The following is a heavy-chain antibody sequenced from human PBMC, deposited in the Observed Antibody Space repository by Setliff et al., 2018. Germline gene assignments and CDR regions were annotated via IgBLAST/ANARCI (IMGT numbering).Heavy chain of an antibody. J-gene: IGHJ3*02. V-gene: IGHV3-21*03. CDR3: ARSPANGGHDAFDI. D-gene: IGHD6-25*01. Sequence: PGGSLRLSCAASGFTFSSYSINWVRQAPGRGLEWVSFISSTSSYIFYADSVKGRFTISRDNAKSSLYLQMNSLRAEDTAVFYCARSPANGGHDAFDIWGQGTMVTVSS. CDR1: GFTFSSYS. CDR2: ISSTSSYI.